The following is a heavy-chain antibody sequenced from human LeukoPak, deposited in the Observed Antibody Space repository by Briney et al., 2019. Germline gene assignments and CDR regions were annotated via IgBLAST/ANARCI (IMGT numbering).Heavy chain of an antibody. V-gene: IGHV1-69*13. CDR3: ARLVFREYGYHRPYYFDY. CDR1: GGTFSSYA. D-gene: IGHD5-18*01. J-gene: IGHJ4*02. CDR2: IIPIFGTA. Sequence: SVKVSCKASGGTFSSYAISWVRQAPGQGLEWMGGIIPIFGTANYAQKFQGRVTITADESTSTAYMELSSLSSEDTAVYYCARLVFREYGYHRPYYFDYWGQGTLVTVSS.